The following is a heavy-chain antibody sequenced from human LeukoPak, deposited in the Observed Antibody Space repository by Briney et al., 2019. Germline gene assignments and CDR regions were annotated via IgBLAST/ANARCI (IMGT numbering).Heavy chain of an antibody. CDR3: ARVERWFGGVNFDY. J-gene: IGHJ4*02. D-gene: IGHD3-10*01. Sequence: GGSLRLSCAASGFTFSSYAMSWVRQAPGKGLEWVSAISGSGGSTYYADSVKGRFTISRDNAKNSLYLQMNSLRAEDTAVYYCARVERWFGGVNFDYWGQGTLVTVSS. CDR2: ISGSGGST. CDR1: GFTFSSYA. V-gene: IGHV3-23*01.